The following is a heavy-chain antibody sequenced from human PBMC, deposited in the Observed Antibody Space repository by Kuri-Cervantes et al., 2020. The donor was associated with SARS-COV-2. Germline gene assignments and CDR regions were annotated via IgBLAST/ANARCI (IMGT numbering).Heavy chain of an antibody. J-gene: IGHJ5*02. D-gene: IGHD1-14*01. CDR2: INHSGST. V-gene: IGHV4-34*01. CDR3: ARHRWFDP. CDR1: GGSFSGHY. Sequence: SQTLSLTCAVYGGSFSGHYWSWIRQPPGKGLEWIGEINHSGSTNYNPSLKSRVTISVDTSKNQFSLKLSSVTAADTAVYYCARHRWFDPWGQGTLVTVSS.